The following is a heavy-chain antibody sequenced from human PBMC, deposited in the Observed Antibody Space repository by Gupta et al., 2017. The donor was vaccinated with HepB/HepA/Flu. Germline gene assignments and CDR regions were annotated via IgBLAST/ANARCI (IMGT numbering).Heavy chain of an antibody. CDR3: ARDLGLDH. V-gene: IGHV1-18*01. CDR1: GYRFSSYG. J-gene: IGHJ4*02. Sequence: QIQLVQSGPEVKKPGASVKVSCKASGYRFSSYGMSWVRQAPGQGLEYMGWVSGYNGNTKYGQKLRGRVNMSTDISTSTAYLEWGSLQSDDTAVYYCARDLGLDHWGQGTRVTVSS. CDR2: VSGYNGNT.